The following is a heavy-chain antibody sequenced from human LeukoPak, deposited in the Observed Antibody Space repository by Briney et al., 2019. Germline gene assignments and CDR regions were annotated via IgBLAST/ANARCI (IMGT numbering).Heavy chain of an antibody. CDR1: GFTFSSYA. CDR3: AKDSNYYDSSGYYY. Sequence: GGSLRLSCAASGFTFSSYAMRWVRQAPGKGLEWVSAISGSGGSTYYADSVKGRFTIYRDNSRNTLYLQMNSLRAEDTAVYYCAKDSNYYDSSGYYYWGQGTLVTVSS. J-gene: IGHJ4*02. CDR2: ISGSGGST. V-gene: IGHV3-23*01. D-gene: IGHD3-22*01.